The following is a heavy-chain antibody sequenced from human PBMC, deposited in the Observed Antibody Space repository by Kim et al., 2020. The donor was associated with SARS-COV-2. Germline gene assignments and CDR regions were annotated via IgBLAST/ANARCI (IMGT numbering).Heavy chain of an antibody. Sequence: GGSLRLSCAASGFTFRNYAMAWVRRAPGKGLEWVSAISGSGSSTFYPDSVQGRFTISRDNSMNTLSLQMKKLRASDTAVYYCAKVRANSYTNNPDYWGPGTLVTVSS. V-gene: IGHV3-23*01. CDR3: AKVRANSYTNNPDY. D-gene: IGHD1-7*01. CDR2: ISGSGSST. CDR1: GFTFRNYA. J-gene: IGHJ4*02.